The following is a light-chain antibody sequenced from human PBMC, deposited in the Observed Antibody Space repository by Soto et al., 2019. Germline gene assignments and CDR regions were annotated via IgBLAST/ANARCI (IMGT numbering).Light chain of an antibody. CDR2: DAS. J-gene: IGKJ5*01. CDR1: QDISNY. Sequence: DLQMTQSPSSLSASVGDRVTITCQASQDISNYLNWYQQKPGKAPKLLSYDASNLETGVPSRFSGSGSRTDFTFTISSLQPEDIATYYCQQYDNLPITFGQGTRLEIK. V-gene: IGKV1-33*01. CDR3: QQYDNLPIT.